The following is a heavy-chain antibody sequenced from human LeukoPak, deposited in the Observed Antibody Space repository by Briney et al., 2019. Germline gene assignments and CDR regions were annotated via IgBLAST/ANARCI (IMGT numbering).Heavy chain of an antibody. V-gene: IGHV1-8*01. J-gene: IGHJ4*02. CDR3: ARAPGYTYYYDRSGYSDY. CDR2: MNPNSGNT. Sequence: GASVKVSCKASGYTFTSYDINWVRQATGQGLEWMGWMNPNSGNTGYAQKFQGRVTMTRNTSISTAYMELSSLRSEDTAVYYCARAPGYTYYYDRSGYSDYWGQGTLVTVSS. D-gene: IGHD3-22*01. CDR1: GYTFTSYD.